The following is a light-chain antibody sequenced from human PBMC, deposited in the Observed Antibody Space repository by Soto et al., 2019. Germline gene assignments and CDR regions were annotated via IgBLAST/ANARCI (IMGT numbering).Light chain of an antibody. CDR3: QHYNDWPPAVT. CDR2: GPS. V-gene: IGKV3-15*01. CDR1: QNIGSN. Sequence: EIVMTQSPGTLSVSPGERATLSCRASQNIGSNLAWYQQKPGQAPRLLFYGPSTRATGIPARFSGGGSGTDFTLTISSLQSEEFGVYYCQHYNDWPPAVTFGPGTKVDL. J-gene: IGKJ3*01.